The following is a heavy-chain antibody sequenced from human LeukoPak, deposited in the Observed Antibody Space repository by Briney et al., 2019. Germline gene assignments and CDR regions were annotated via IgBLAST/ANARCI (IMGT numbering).Heavy chain of an antibody. CDR3: TTPKSYYYYYMDV. Sequence: GGSLRLSCAASGFTFSNAWMSWVRQAPGKGLGWVGRIKSKTDGGTTDYAAPVKGRFTISRDDSKNTLYLQMNSLKTEDTAVYYCTTPKSYYYYYMDVWGKGTTVAGSS. CDR2: IKSKTDGGTT. J-gene: IGHJ6*03. CDR1: GFTFSNAW. V-gene: IGHV3-15*01.